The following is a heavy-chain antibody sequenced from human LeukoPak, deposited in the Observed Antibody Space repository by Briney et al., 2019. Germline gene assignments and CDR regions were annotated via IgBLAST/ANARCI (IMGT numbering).Heavy chain of an antibody. J-gene: IGHJ3*01. CDR2: ISQSGST. D-gene: IGHD6-19*01. CDR1: GGSFSGYY. Sequence: SETLSLTCEVYGGSFSGYYWSWIRQSPGKGLEWIGKISQSGSTNYNPSLKSRVTISIDTSKNQFSPKLSSVTAADTAVYYCARALSGWYVDAFDLWGQGTMVTVSS. V-gene: IGHV4-34*01. CDR3: ARALSGWYVDAFDL.